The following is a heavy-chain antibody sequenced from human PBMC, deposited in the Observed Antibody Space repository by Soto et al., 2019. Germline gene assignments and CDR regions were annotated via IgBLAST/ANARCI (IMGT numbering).Heavy chain of an antibody. V-gene: IGHV4-28*01. D-gene: IGHD3-16*02. CDR3: ATAAGYSVGGLDS. CDR1: GYSISSSNW. J-gene: IGHJ5*01. CDR2: IYYSGST. Sequence: SETLSLTCAVSGYSISSSNWWGWIRQPPGKGLEWIGYIYYSGSTYYNPSLKSRVTMSVDTSKNQFSLKLSSVTAVDTAVYYCATAAGYSVGGLDSGGKGTLFTVSS.